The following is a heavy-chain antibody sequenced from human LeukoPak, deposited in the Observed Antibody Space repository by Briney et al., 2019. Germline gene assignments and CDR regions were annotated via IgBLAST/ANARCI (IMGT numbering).Heavy chain of an antibody. D-gene: IGHD6-13*01. CDR1: GGSISSSNW. J-gene: IGHJ4*02. CDR3: ARDQQQQLILGGY. CDR2: IYHSGST. V-gene: IGHV4-4*02. Sequence: SETLSLTCAVSGGSISSSNWWSWVRQPPGKGLEWIGEIYHSGSTNYNPSLKSRVTISVDKSKNQFSLKLSSVTAADTAVYYCARDQQQQLILGGYWGQGTLVTVSS.